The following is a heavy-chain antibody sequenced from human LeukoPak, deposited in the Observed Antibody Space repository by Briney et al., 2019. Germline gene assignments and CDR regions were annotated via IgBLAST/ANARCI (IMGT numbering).Heavy chain of an antibody. V-gene: IGHV3-66*01. CDR1: GFTVSSNY. J-gene: IGHJ3*02. D-gene: IGHD3-9*01. Sequence: QPGGSLRLSCAASGFTVSSNYMTWVRQAPGKGLEWVSVIYSGGSTYYTDSVKGRFTISRDDSKNTVYLQLNSLRGEDTAIYYCARSRYLDWGGAFDMWGQGTMVTVSS. CDR2: IYSGGST. CDR3: ARSRYLDWGGAFDM.